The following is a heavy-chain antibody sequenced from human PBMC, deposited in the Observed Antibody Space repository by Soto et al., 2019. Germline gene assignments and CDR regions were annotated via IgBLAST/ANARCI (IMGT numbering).Heavy chain of an antibody. CDR2: LNGGTGQT. CDR3: ARGKGMEENYFYYGLDI. D-gene: IGHD1-1*01. Sequence: ASVKVSCKASGYTFSTNAMHWVRQAPGQSLEWMGWLNGGTGQTRYSQKFQDRVIITRDTSASTGYMELSSLTSEDTAVYYCARGKGMEENYFYYGLDIWGQGTTVTVS. CDR1: GYTFSTNA. J-gene: IGHJ6*02. V-gene: IGHV1-3*01.